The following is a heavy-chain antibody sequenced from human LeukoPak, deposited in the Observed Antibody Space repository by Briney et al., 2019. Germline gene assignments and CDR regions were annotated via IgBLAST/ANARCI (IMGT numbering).Heavy chain of an antibody. CDR3: ARDMGIIAAAGYYFDY. Sequence: GGSLRLSCAASGFTFSSYSMNWVRQAPGKGLEWVSSISSSSSYIYYADSVKGRFTISRDNAKNSLYLQMNSQRAEDTAVYYCARDMGIIAAAGYYFDYWGQGTLVTVSS. J-gene: IGHJ4*02. CDR1: GFTFSSYS. CDR2: ISSSSSYI. V-gene: IGHV3-21*01. D-gene: IGHD6-13*01.